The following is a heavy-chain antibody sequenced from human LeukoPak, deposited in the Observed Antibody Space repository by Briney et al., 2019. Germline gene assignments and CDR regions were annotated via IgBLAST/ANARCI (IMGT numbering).Heavy chain of an antibody. Sequence: SETLSLTCTVSGGSISSGSYYWSWIRQPAGKGLEWIGRIYTSGSTNYNPFLKSRVTISVDTSKNQFSLKLSSVTAADTAVYYCARDRLEWLLGLDPWGQGTLVTVSS. J-gene: IGHJ5*02. V-gene: IGHV4-61*02. D-gene: IGHD3-3*01. CDR1: GGSISSGSYY. CDR2: IYTSGST. CDR3: ARDRLEWLLGLDP.